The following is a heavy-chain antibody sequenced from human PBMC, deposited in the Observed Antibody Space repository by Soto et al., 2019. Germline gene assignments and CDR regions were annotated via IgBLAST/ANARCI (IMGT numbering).Heavy chain of an antibody. CDR2: IYHSGST. V-gene: IGHV4-30-2*01. CDR3: ARGPVNYGDYDWFDP. J-gene: IGHJ5*02. CDR1: GGSISSGGYY. Sequence: SETLSLTCTVSGGSISSGGYYWSWIRQHPGKGLECIGYIYHSGSTYYNPSLKSRVTISVDRSKNQFSLKLSSVTAADTAVYYCARGPVNYGDYDWFDPWGQGTLVTVSS. D-gene: IGHD4-17*01.